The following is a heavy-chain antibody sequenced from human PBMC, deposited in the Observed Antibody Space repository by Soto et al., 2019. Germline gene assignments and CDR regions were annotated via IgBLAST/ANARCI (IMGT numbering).Heavy chain of an antibody. D-gene: IGHD5-18*01. V-gene: IGHV1-18*01. CDR3: AGDRYGYGYFDY. CDR1: GYTFTSYG. Sequence: ASVKFSCKASGYTFTSYGISWVRQAPGQGLEWMGWISAYNGNTNYAQKLQGRVTMTTDTSTSTAYMELRSLRSDDTAVYYCAGDRYGYGYFDYWGQGTLVTVSS. CDR2: ISAYNGNT. J-gene: IGHJ4*02.